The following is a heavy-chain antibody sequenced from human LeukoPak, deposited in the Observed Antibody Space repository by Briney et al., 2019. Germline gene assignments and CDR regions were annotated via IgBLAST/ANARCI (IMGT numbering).Heavy chain of an antibody. J-gene: IGHJ4*02. CDR3: SRGGLADYFDY. CDR2: INHSGTT. D-gene: IGHD3/OR15-3a*01. Sequence: SETLSLTCVVYGGSFSGYYWSWIRQPPGKGLEWIEEINHSGTTTYNPSLKSRVTILVNTSKNHFPLKLTSVIAPDTAAEYYSRGGLADYFDYWGQGTLVPVSS. V-gene: IGHV4-34*01. CDR1: GGSFSGYY.